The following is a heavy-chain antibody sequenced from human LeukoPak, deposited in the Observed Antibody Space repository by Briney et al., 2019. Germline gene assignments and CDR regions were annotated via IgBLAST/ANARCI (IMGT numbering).Heavy chain of an antibody. CDR1: GFTLSSYG. J-gene: IGHJ3*02. Sequence: PGGSLRLSCAASGFTLSSYGMHWVRQAPGKGLEWVAFIRYDGSNKYYAASVKGRFTISRDNSKNTLYLQMNSLRAEDTAVYYCAKDPRRIAMIVVVPDAFDIWGQGTMVTVSS. CDR3: AKDPRRIAMIVVVPDAFDI. D-gene: IGHD3-22*01. V-gene: IGHV3-30*02. CDR2: IRYDGSNK.